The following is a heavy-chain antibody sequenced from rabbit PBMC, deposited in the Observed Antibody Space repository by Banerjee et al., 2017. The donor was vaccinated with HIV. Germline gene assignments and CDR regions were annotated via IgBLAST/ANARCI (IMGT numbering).Heavy chain of an antibody. CDR3: AEYDDYMSSEL. Sequence: QSLEESGGDLVKPGASLTLTCKASGFDFSRSYWVCWVRQAPGKGLEWIGCIYISGDSPYYASWAKGRFTISSTSSTTVTLQMTSLTAADTATYFCAEYDDYMSSELWGPGTLVTVS. V-gene: IGHV1S40*01. D-gene: IGHD2-1*01. CDR1: GFDFSRSYW. J-gene: IGHJ4*01. CDR2: IYISGDSP.